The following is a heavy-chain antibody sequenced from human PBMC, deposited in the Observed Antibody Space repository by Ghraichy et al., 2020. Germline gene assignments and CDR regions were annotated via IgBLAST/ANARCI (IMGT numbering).Heavy chain of an antibody. CDR3: ANQQLPNDY. Sequence: GGSLRLSCAASGFTFYTYAMSWVRQAPGKGLEWASAISGSGRRIYYADSVKGRFTISRDDSKNTLYLQMNSLRAEDTAVYFCANQQLPNDYWGQGTLVTVSS. CDR1: GFTFYTYA. J-gene: IGHJ4*02. CDR2: ISGSGRRI. V-gene: IGHV3-23*01. D-gene: IGHD5-24*01.